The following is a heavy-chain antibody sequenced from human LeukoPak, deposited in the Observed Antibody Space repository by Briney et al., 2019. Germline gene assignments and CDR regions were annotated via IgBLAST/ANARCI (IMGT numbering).Heavy chain of an antibody. CDR3: ARGGIPTGPYYYFYYMDV. V-gene: IGHV3-30*01. Sequence: PGGSLRLSCAASGFTFSRNVMHWVRQAPGKGLEWVALTSYDGNNKFYADSVKGRFTISRDNSRNTLYLQMNSLRGEDAAVYSCARGGIPTGPYYYFYYMDVWGKGTAVTVPS. CDR2: TSYDGNNK. CDR1: GFTFSRNV. J-gene: IGHJ6*03. D-gene: IGHD3-10*01.